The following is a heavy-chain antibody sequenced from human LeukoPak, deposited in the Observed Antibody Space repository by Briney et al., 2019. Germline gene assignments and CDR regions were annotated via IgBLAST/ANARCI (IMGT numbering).Heavy chain of an antibody. CDR2: IKQDGSET. V-gene: IGHV3-7*03. J-gene: IGHJ6*02. D-gene: IGHD2-2*01. Sequence: GGSLRLSCAASGFTFSRYWMSWVRQAPRKGLEWVANIKQDGSETYYVDSMKGRFTISRDNAKNSLYLQMNSLRSEDTAVYYCAAESVPAAKNYYYGMDVWGQGTTVTVSS. CDR1: GFTFSRYW. CDR3: AAESVPAAKNYYYGMDV.